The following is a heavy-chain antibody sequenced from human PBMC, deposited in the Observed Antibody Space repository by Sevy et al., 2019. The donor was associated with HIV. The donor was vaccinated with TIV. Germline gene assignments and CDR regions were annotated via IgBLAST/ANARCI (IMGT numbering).Heavy chain of an antibody. CDR1: GFIFSSYA. CDR3: AKEARFYYGLDS. D-gene: IGHD3-22*01. CDR2: IVGTGTDT. J-gene: IGHJ4*02. Sequence: GGSLRLSCEASGFIFSSYAMSWVRQAPGKGLEWVSGIVGTGTDTYYADSVKGRFTISRDSSKDTLYLQMYNLRAEDTAVYYCAKEARFYYGLDSWGRGTLVTVSS. V-gene: IGHV3-23*01.